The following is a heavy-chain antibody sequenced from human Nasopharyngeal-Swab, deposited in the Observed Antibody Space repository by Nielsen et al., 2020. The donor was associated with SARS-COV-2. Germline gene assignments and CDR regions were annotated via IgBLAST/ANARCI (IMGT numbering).Heavy chain of an antibody. V-gene: IGHV5-51*01. CDR2: IFPDSAT. CDR3: AYYGDYTDAFDV. J-gene: IGHJ3*01. D-gene: IGHD4-17*01. Sequence: GESLKISCKASGYGFSGYWIAWVRQKPGEGLEWMGIIFPDSATKYSPSFQGQVTISVDKYINTAYLHWSNLKASDTAMYYCAYYGDYTDAFDVWGQGTMVTVSS. CDR1: GYGFSGYW.